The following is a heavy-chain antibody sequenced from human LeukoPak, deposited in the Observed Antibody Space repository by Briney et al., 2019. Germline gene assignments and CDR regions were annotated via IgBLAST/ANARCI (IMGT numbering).Heavy chain of an antibody. Sequence: SETLSLTCTVSGGSISSGDYYWSWIRQPPGKGPEWIGYIYYSGSTYYNPSLKSRVTISVDTSKNQFSLKLSSVTAADTAVYYCARARDGYIFDYWGQGTLVTVSS. V-gene: IGHV4-30-4*02. CDR1: GGSISSGDYY. CDR3: ARARDGYIFDY. D-gene: IGHD5-24*01. CDR2: IYYSGST. J-gene: IGHJ4*02.